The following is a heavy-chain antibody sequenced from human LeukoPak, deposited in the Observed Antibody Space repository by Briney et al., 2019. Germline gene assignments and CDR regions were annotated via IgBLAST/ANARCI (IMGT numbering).Heavy chain of an antibody. CDR2: ISGSGGGT. CDR1: GFTFSSYA. CDR3: ATNWGRYYFDY. Sequence: GGSLRLSCAASGFTFSSYAVSWVRQAPGKGLEWVSAISGSGGGTYYADSVKGRFTISRDNSKNTLYLQMNSLRAEDTGVYFCATNWGRYYFDYWGQGTLVTVSS. V-gene: IGHV3-23*01. J-gene: IGHJ4*02. D-gene: IGHD7-27*01.